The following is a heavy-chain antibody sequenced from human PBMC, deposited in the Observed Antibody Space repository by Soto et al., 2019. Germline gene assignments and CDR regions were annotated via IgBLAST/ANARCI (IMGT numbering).Heavy chain of an antibody. CDR3: ARVPGYSSPYYGMDV. D-gene: IGHD6-13*01. CDR1: RGSISSGDYY. Sequence: QVQLQESGPGLVKPTQTLSLTCTVSRGSISSGDYYWSWIRQPPGKGLEWIGYIYYSGSTYYNPSLKSRVTISVDTSKNQFSLKLSSVTAADTAVYYCARVPGYSSPYYGMDVWGQGTTVTVSS. CDR2: IYYSGST. J-gene: IGHJ6*02. V-gene: IGHV4-30-4*01.